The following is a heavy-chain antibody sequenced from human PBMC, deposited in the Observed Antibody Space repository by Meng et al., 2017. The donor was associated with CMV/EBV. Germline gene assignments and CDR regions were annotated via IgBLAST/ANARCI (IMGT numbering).Heavy chain of an antibody. V-gene: IGHV3-7*01. Sequence: GGSLRLSCAASGFTFSSYWMSWVRQAQGKGLEWVANIKQDGSEKYYVDSVKGRFTISRDNAKNSLYLQMNSLRAEDTAVYYCARGESSWSGYYLYYGMDVWGQGTTVTVSS. D-gene: IGHD3-3*01. CDR2: IKQDGSEK. CDR3: ARGESSWSGYYLYYGMDV. CDR1: GFTFSSYW. J-gene: IGHJ6*02.